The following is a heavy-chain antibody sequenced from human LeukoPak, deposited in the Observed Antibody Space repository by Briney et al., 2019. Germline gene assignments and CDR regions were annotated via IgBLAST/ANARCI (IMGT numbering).Heavy chain of an antibody. J-gene: IGHJ4*02. CDR3: ASSPGIAAAGTPMRSDY. Sequence: ASVKVSCKASGYTFTSYGISWVRQAPGQGLDWMGWISAYNGNTNYAQKLQGRVTMTTDTSTSTAYMELRSLRSDDTAVYYCASSPGIAAAGTPMRSDYWGQGTLVTVSS. D-gene: IGHD6-13*01. CDR1: GYTFTSYG. V-gene: IGHV1-18*01. CDR2: ISAYNGNT.